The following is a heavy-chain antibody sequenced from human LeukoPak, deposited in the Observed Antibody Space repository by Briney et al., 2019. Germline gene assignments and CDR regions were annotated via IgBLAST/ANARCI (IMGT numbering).Heavy chain of an antibody. CDR1: GFTFSDYY. J-gene: IGHJ4*02. CDR3: ARDADRIIAATSTVGY. V-gene: IGHV3-11*01. D-gene: IGHD6-13*01. Sequence: GRSLRLSCAASGFTFSDYYMSWIRQAPGKGLEWVSYISSSGSTMYYADSVKGRFTISRDNAKNSLYLQMNSLRAEDTAVYYCARDADRIIAATSTVGYWGQGTLVTVSS. CDR2: ISSSGSTM.